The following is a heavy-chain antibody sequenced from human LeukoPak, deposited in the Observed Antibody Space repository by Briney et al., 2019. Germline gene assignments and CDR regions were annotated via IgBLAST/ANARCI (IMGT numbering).Heavy chain of an antibody. D-gene: IGHD3-3*01. CDR1: GGSISRYY. CDR2: IYYTGRA. CDR3: ARGDFWSGAPTD. Sequence: SETLSLTCTVSGGSISRYYWSWIRQPPGTGLAWIGYIYYTGRADYNPSLKSRVSMSVDTSKNQFSLRVNSMTAADTAVYYCARGDFWSGAPTDWDQGTLVTVSS. J-gene: IGHJ4*02. V-gene: IGHV4-59*01.